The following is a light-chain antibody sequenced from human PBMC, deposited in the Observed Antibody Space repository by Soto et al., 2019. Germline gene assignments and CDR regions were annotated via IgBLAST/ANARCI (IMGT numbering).Light chain of an antibody. V-gene: IGLV1-40*01. J-gene: IGLJ2*01. CDR2: GNS. CDR1: SSNIGAGYD. Sequence: QLVLTQPPSVSGAPGQRVTISCTGSSSNIGAGYDVHWYQQLPGTAPKLLIYGNSNRPSGVPDRFSGSKSGTSASLAITGLQAEDEADYYFQSYDSSLSGPVVFGGGTKLTVL. CDR3: QSYDSSLSGPVV.